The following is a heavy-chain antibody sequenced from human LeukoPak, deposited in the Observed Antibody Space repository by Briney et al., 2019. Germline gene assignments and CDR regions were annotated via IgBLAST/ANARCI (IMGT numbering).Heavy chain of an antibody. CDR2: ISAYNGNT. CDR1: GYTFTSYG. D-gene: IGHD2-15*01. Sequence: ASVKVSCKASGYTFTSYGISWVREAPGQGLEWMGWISAYNGNTNYGQKLQGRVTMTTDTSTSTAYMELRSLRSDDTAVYYCARVDVVVVAATHFAPWYFDLWGRGTLVTVSS. CDR3: ARVDVVVVAATHFAPWYFDL. V-gene: IGHV1-18*01. J-gene: IGHJ2*01.